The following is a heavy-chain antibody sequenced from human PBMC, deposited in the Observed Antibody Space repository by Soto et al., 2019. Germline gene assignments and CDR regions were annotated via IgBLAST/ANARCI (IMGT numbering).Heavy chain of an antibody. J-gene: IGHJ5*02. CDR2: ISGSGGST. V-gene: IGHV3-23*01. CDR3: SNYYDSSGYTYRWFDP. CDR1: GFTFSSYA. D-gene: IGHD3-22*01. Sequence: PVGSLRLSCGASGFTFSSYAMSWVRQAPGKGLEWVSAISGSGGSTYYADSVKGRFTISRDNSKNTLYLQMNSLRAEDTAVYYCSNYYDSSGYTYRWFDPWGQGTLVTVSS.